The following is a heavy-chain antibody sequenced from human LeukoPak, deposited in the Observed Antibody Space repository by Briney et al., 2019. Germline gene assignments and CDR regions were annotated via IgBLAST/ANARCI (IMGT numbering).Heavy chain of an antibody. J-gene: IGHJ4*02. CDR3: ASVYDSSLFDY. Sequence: SETLSLTCSVSGGSISSYYWSWIRQPPGKGLEWIGYIYYSGGTNYNPSPKSRVTISVDTSKNQFSLKLSSVTAADTAVYYCASVYDSSLFDYWGQGTLVTVSS. CDR1: GGSISSYY. D-gene: IGHD3-22*01. CDR2: IYYSGGT. V-gene: IGHV4-59*12.